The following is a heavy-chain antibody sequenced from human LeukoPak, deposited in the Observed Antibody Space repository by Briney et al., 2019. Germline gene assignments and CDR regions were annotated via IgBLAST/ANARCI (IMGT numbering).Heavy chain of an antibody. CDR1: GGSVSSSDYY. J-gene: IGHJ4*02. CDR3: ARFGELNFDY. D-gene: IGHD3-10*01. CDR2: IYYSGST. Sequence: SETLSLTCTVSGGSVSSSDYYWSWIRQPPGRALEWIGYIYYSGSTNYNPSLKSRVTISVDTSKNQFSLKLSSVTAADTAVYYCARFGELNFDYWGQGTLVTVSS. V-gene: IGHV4-61*08.